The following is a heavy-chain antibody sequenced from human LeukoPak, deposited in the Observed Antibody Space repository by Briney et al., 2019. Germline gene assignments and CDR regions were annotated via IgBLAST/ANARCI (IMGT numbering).Heavy chain of an antibody. CDR1: GFTFSSYS. CDR2: ISSSSSYI. Sequence: GGSLRLSCAASGFTFSSYSMNWVRQAPGKGLEWVSSISSSSSYIYYADSMKGRFTISRDNAKNSLYLQMNSLRAEDTAVYYCARSRSWGYFDYWGQGTLVTVSS. V-gene: IGHV3-21*01. J-gene: IGHJ4*02. D-gene: IGHD7-27*01. CDR3: ARSRSWGYFDY.